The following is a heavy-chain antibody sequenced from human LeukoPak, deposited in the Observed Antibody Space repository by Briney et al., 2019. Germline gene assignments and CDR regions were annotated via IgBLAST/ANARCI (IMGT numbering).Heavy chain of an antibody. J-gene: IGHJ4*02. CDR2: IYTSGST. V-gene: IGHV4-61*02. D-gene: IGHD3-10*01. CDR1: GGSISSGSYY. Sequence: SETLSLTCTVSGGSISSGSYYWSWIRQPAGKGLEWIGRIYTSGSTNYNPSLKSRVTISVDTSKNQFSLKLSSVTAADTAEYYWARDRAPRLPFFFFDYWGQGTLGTGFS. CDR3: ARDRAPRLPFFFFDY.